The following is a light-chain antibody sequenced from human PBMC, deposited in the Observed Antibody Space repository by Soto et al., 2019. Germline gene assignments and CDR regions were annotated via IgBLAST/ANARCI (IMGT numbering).Light chain of an antibody. Sequence: AALSVGQGERAPRSSRASQSVSSNLAWYQQKPGQAPRLLIYGASTRATGIPARFSGSGSGTEFTLTIGCLQCVAFALYYCQQYNNLPPLTVGEGTRLEIK. CDR1: QSVSSN. CDR3: QQYNNLPPLT. V-gene: IGKV3-15*01. CDR2: GAS. J-gene: IGKJ5*01.